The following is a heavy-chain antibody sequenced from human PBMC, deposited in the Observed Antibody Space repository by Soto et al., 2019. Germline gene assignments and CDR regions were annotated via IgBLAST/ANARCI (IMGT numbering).Heavy chain of an antibody. J-gene: IGHJ3*02. D-gene: IGHD2-8*02. V-gene: IGHV3-53*04. Sequence: EVQLVESGGGLVQPGGSLRLSCAASGFTVSSNYMSWVRQAPGKGLEWVSVIYSGGSTYYADSVKGRFTISRHNAKNTLYLQMNSLRAEDTAVYYCARSQESVVDATDENAFDIWGQGTMVTVSS. CDR3: ARSQESVVDATDENAFDI. CDR1: GFTVSSNY. CDR2: IYSGGST.